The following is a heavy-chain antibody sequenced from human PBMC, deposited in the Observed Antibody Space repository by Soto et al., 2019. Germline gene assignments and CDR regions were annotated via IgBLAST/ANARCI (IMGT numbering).Heavy chain of an antibody. J-gene: IGHJ5*02. CDR1: GFTFSSYA. CDR3: XXXXXXXXXXXXXXXAGIPS. D-gene: IGHD1-1*01. V-gene: IGHV3-23*01. CDR2: ISGGGGNT. Sequence: EVQLLESGGGLVQPGGSLRLSCAASGFTFSSYAMSWVRQTPGKGLEWVSGISGGGGNTYYADSVTGRFTISRDNSRXXXXXXXXXXXXXXXXXXXXXXXXXXXXXXXXXXXAGIPSWGQGTLVTVSS.